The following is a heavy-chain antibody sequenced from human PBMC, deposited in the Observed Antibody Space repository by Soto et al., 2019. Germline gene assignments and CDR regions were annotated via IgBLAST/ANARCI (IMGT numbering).Heavy chain of an antibody. J-gene: IGHJ2*01. V-gene: IGHV3-30*18. Sequence: QVQLVESGGGVVQPGRSLRLSCAASGFTFSSYGMHWVRQAPGKGLEWVAVISYDGSNKYYADSVKGRFTISRDNSKYTLYLQMNSLRAEDTAVYYCAKDRGDYGGSRQPNWYFDLWGRGTLVTVSS. D-gene: IGHD4-17*01. CDR2: ISYDGSNK. CDR1: GFTFSSYG. CDR3: AKDRGDYGGSRQPNWYFDL.